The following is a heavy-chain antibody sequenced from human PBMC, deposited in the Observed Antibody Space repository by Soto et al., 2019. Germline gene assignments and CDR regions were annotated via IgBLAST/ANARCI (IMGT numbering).Heavy chain of an antibody. Sequence: SETLSLTCTVSGGSISSSSHYWGWIRQPPGKGLEWIGSIYYSGSTYYNPSLKGRVTISVDTSKNQFSLKLRSVTAADTAVYYCAREFYYYYGMDVWGQGTTVTVSS. CDR2: IYYSGST. J-gene: IGHJ6*02. V-gene: IGHV4-39*01. CDR1: GGSISSSSHY. CDR3: AREFYYYYGMDV.